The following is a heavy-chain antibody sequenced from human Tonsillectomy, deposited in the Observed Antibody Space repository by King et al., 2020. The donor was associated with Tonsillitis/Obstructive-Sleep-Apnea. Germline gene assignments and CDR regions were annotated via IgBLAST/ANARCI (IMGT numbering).Heavy chain of an antibody. CDR3: TTDGKIVGAKGFGY. Sequence: EVQLVESGGGLVKPGGSLRLSCAASGFTFSNAWMNWVRQAPGKGLEWVGRIKSKTEGGTTDYAAPVKGRFTISRDESKNTLYLQMNSLKTEDTAVYYCTTDGKIVGAKGFGYWGQGTLVTVSS. V-gene: IGHV3-15*07. J-gene: IGHJ4*02. D-gene: IGHD1-26*01. CDR2: IKSKTEGGTT. CDR1: GFTFSNAW.